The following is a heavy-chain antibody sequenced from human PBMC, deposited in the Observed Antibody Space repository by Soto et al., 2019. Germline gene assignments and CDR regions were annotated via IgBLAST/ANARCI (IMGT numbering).Heavy chain of an antibody. Sequence: QVQLQESGPGLVKPSQTLSLTCTVSGGSISSGGYYWSWIRQHPGKGLEWIGYIYYSGSTYYNPSLMRRCTISVDTSKHQCSLKLGSVTAADTAVYDCARDRGYCSSTSCTSTGWFDPWGQGTLVTVSS. CDR1: GGSISSGGYY. CDR3: ARDRGYCSSTSCTSTGWFDP. D-gene: IGHD2-2*01. J-gene: IGHJ5*02. CDR2: IYYSGST. V-gene: IGHV4-31*03.